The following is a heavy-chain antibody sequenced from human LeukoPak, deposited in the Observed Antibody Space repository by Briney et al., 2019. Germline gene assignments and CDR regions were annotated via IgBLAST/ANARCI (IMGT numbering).Heavy chain of an antibody. Sequence: SETLSLTCTVSGDSISTSNSYWGWIRQPPGKGLEWIGSIYHSGSTYYNPSLKSRVTISVDTSKNQFSLKLSSVTAADTAVYYCARELLLWFGESSRPYYFDYWGQGTLVTVSS. CDR1: GDSISTSNSY. V-gene: IGHV4-39*07. D-gene: IGHD3-10*01. CDR3: ARELLLWFGESSRPYYFDY. J-gene: IGHJ4*02. CDR2: IYHSGST.